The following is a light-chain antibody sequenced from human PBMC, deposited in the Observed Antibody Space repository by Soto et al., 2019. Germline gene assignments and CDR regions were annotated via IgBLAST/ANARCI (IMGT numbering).Light chain of an antibody. CDR3: QEYHSFSVT. CDR2: RAS. CDR1: ESISSW. Sequence: IQMTQSPSTLSASVGDRVTITCRASESISSWLAWYQQKPGKAPKLLIYRASNLESGVPSRFSGSGSGTEFTLTISSLQPDDFATYYCQEYHSFSVTFGQGTKVDIK. V-gene: IGKV1-5*03. J-gene: IGKJ1*01.